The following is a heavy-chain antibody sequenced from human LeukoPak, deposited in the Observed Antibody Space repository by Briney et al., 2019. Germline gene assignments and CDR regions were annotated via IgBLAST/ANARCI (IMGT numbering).Heavy chain of an antibody. D-gene: IGHD4-11*01. V-gene: IGHV4-39*01. CDR2: MSYVGIT. J-gene: IGHJ4*02. Sequence: PSETLSLTCTVSGDSICITTYWWGWIRQSPGKGLEWIGSMSYVGITSYNPSLKSRATISVDTSKNQFSLMLNSVTAADTAVYYCTRLPLDYSLDHWGQGTPVSVSS. CDR3: TRLPLDYSLDH. CDR1: GDSICITTYW.